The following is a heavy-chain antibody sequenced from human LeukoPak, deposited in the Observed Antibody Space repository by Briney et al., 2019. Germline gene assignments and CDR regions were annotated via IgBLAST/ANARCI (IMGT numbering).Heavy chain of an antibody. D-gene: IGHD2/OR15-2a*01. Sequence: SVKVSCKSSGGTFTDYGISWVRHAPGQGLEWMGRIIPIFTTANYAQKFQGRVTIAADTSTNTAYMELTSLRSEDTAVYYCASGGGFEYYFDYWGQGTLLTVSS. CDR3: ASGGGFEYYFDY. J-gene: IGHJ4*02. CDR2: IIPIFTTA. V-gene: IGHV1-69*06. CDR1: GGTFTDYG.